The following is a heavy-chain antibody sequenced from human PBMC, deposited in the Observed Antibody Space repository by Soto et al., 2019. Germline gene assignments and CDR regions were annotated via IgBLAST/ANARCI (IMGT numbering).Heavy chain of an antibody. CDR2: INAGNGNT. V-gene: IGHV1-3*01. Sequence: QVHLVQSATEVKRPGASVKVSFQTSGFTFTSHAILWVRQAPGQRPEWLGWINAGNGNTKYSRRFQGRITITRDTAASTAYMELDSLTSEDTALFYCARAPINPKWGVTMFDYWGQGTLVTVSS. J-gene: IGHJ4*02. CDR1: GFTFTSHA. D-gene: IGHD7-27*01. CDR3: ARAPINPKWGVTMFDY.